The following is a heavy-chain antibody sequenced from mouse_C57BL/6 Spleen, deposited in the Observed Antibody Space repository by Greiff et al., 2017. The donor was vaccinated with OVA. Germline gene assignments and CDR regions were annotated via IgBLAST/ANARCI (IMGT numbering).Heavy chain of an antibody. CDR2: ISYSGST. D-gene: IGHD2-3*01. Sequence: EVKLMVSGPGMVKPSQSLSLTCTVTGYSITSGYDWHWIRHFPGNKLEWMGYISYSGSTNYNPSLKSRISITHDTSKNHFFLKLNSVTTEDTATYYCARGDFDGAFDYWGQGTTLTVSS. V-gene: IGHV3-1*01. CDR1: GYSITSGYD. J-gene: IGHJ2*01. CDR3: ARGDFDGAFDY.